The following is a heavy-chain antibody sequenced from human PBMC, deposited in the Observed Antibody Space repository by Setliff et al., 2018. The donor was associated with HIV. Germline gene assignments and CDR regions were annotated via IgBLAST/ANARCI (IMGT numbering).Heavy chain of an antibody. CDR3: ARGPWGYNGSYAGLPFDN. V-gene: IGHV4-34*01. J-gene: IGHJ4*02. CDR2: VNYSGNT. Sequence: KTSETLSLTCAVYGGFFSGYYWSWIRQPPGEGLEWIGEVNYSGNTNYNPSLKTRVNISVDTSKNQFSLNLRSVSAADTAVYYCARGPWGYNGSYAGLPFDNWDQGKLVTSPQ. D-gene: IGHD1-26*01. CDR1: GGFFSGYY.